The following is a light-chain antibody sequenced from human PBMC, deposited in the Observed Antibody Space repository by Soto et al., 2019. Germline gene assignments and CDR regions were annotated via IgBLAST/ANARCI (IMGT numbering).Light chain of an antibody. CDR3: QQYGGPPIP. V-gene: IGKV3-20*01. Sequence: IVLTQSPGTLSLSPGERVTLSCRASQSVTTRLAWYQHKPGQAPTLLMSGASNRASGVPVRFSGSGSGTDFTLTITSLEPEDFALYYCQQYGGPPIPFGLRTRLEI. CDR2: GAS. CDR1: QSVTTR. J-gene: IGKJ5*01.